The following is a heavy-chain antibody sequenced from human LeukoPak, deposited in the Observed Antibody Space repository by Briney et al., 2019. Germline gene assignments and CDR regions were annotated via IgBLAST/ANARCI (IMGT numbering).Heavy chain of an antibody. CDR1: GFTFSSYW. V-gene: IGHV3-74*01. Sequence: GGSLRLSCAASGFTFSSYWMHWVRQAPGKGLVWVARSNPDGSLTSYEDSVKGRFTISGDNAKDTLYLQMNSLRAEDTALYYCARDLLPDYWGQGTLVTVSS. D-gene: IGHD2-15*01. J-gene: IGHJ4*02. CDR2: SNPDGSLT. CDR3: ARDLLPDY.